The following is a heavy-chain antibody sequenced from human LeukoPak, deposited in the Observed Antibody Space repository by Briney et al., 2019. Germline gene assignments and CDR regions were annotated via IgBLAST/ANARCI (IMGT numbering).Heavy chain of an antibody. CDR3: ARGYCSGGTCSENHYHYFGMDV. Sequence: SETLSLTCTVSGGSISTYYWSWIRQPPGKGLEWIGYIYYSGNTNYNPSLKSRVTISVDTSKNQFSLKLSSVTAADTAVCYCARGYCSGGTCSENHYHYFGMDVWGQGTTVTVSS. D-gene: IGHD2-15*01. CDR2: IYYSGNT. CDR1: GGSISTYY. V-gene: IGHV4-59*01. J-gene: IGHJ6*02.